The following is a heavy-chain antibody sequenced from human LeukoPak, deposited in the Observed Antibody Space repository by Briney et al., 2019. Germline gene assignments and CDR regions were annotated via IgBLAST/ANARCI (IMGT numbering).Heavy chain of an antibody. Sequence: GGSLGLSCAATGFTFSSYAMSWVRQAPGKGLEWVSAISGSGGSTYYADSVKGRFTISRDNSKNTLYLQMNSLRAEDTAVYYCAKQVYSYGHTFDYWGQGTLVTVSS. V-gene: IGHV3-23*01. CDR2: ISGSGGST. J-gene: IGHJ4*02. CDR1: GFTFSSYA. CDR3: AKQVYSYGHTFDY. D-gene: IGHD5-18*01.